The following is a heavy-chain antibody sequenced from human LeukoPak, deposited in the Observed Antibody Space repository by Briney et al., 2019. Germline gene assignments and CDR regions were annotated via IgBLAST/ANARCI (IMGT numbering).Heavy chain of an antibody. CDR3: ARVGGPNYYYYYMDV. V-gene: IGHV1-69*05. CDR2: IIPIFGTA. D-gene: IGHD3-3*01. Sequence: GASVKVSCKASGGTFSSYAISWVRQAPGQGLEWMGGIIPIFGTANYAQKFQGRVTITTDESTSTAYMELSSLRSEDTAVYYCARVGGPNYYYYYMDVWGKGTTVTVSS. J-gene: IGHJ6*03. CDR1: GGTFSSYA.